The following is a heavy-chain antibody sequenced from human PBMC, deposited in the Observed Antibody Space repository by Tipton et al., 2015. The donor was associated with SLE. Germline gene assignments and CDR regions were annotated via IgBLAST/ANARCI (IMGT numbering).Heavy chain of an antibody. CDR2: IHQSGRV. V-gene: IGHV4-34*01. Sequence: TLSLTCSVYGGSFSTDYWSWIRRPPGRGLEWIGEIHQSGRVKYNPSLKSRSTISVDTSTNQFSLELTSVTAADTAVYYCVSHRGGSRGIDVWGQGTTVTVSS. D-gene: IGHD3-16*01. J-gene: IGHJ6*02. CDR3: VSHRGGSRGIDV. CDR1: GGSFSTDY.